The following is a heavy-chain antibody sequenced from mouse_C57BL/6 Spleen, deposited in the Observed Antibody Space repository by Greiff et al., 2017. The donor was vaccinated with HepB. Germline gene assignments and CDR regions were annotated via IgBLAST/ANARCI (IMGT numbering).Heavy chain of an antibody. CDR1: GYSITSGYY. Sequence: VQLKESGPGLVKPSQSLSLTCSVTGYSITSGYYWNWIRQFPGNKLEWMGYISYDGSNNYNPSLKNRISITRDTSKNQFFLKLNSVTTEDTATYYCATPDYYGSSYWFAYWGQGTLVTVSA. J-gene: IGHJ3*01. CDR2: ISYDGSN. D-gene: IGHD1-1*01. CDR3: ATPDYYGSSYWFAY. V-gene: IGHV3-6*01.